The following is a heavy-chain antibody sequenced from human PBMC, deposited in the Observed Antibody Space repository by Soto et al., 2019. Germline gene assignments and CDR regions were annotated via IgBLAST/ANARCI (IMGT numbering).Heavy chain of an antibody. Sequence: PSETLSLTCAVSGGSISSGGYSWSWIRQPPGKGLEWIGYIYNSGSTYYNPSLKSRVTISVDRSKNQFSLKLSSVTAAYTAVYYCAAGGGLPRYYWGQGTLVTVSS. CDR2: IYNSGST. V-gene: IGHV4-30-2*01. CDR1: GGSISSGGYS. D-gene: IGHD5-12*01. J-gene: IGHJ4*02. CDR3: AAGGGLPRYY.